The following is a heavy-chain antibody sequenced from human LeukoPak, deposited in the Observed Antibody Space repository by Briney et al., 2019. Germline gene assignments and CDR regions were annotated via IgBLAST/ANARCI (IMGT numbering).Heavy chain of an antibody. CDR3: ARHPVYLNWFDP. D-gene: IGHD1-20*01. CDR2: IHYSGTT. V-gene: IGHV4-59*08. Sequence: SETLSLTCTVSGGSISGFYWSWIRQPPGKGLEWIGCIHYSGTTNYNLSLKSRVTISVDTSKNQFSLKLSSVTAADTAVYYCARHPVYLNWFDPWGQGTLVTVFS. CDR1: GGSISGFY. J-gene: IGHJ5*02.